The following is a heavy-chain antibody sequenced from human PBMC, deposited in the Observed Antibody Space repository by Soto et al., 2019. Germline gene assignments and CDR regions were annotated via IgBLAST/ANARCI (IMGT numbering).Heavy chain of an antibody. CDR3: ARRPGTGPTLGHYYYDSLDV. D-gene: IGHD1-1*01. V-gene: IGHV4-39*02. CDR2: IYNTGTT. J-gene: IGHJ6*02. CDR1: GGSISSGRYY. Sequence: QLRLQESGPGLVKPSETLSLTCTVSGGSISSGRYYWGWIRQPPGKGLEWIGSIYNTGTTHYNPSLRSRTTISVDTSKNHFSLQLTSVTAADTAVYFCARRPGTGPTLGHYYYDSLDVWGPGTTVTVS.